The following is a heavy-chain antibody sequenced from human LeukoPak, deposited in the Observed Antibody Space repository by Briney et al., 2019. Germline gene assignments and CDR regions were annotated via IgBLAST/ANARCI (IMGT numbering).Heavy chain of an antibody. V-gene: IGHV4-38-2*02. D-gene: IGHD3-10*01. J-gene: IGHJ5*02. CDR3: ARYLRDYIGWFDP. CDR1: GGSISSYY. CDR2: IYHSGST. Sequence: PSETLSLTCTVSGGSISSYYWGWIRQPPGKGLEWIGSIYHSGSTYYNPSLKSRVTISVDTSKNQFSLKLSSVTAADTAVYYCARYLRDYIGWFDPWGQGTLVTVSS.